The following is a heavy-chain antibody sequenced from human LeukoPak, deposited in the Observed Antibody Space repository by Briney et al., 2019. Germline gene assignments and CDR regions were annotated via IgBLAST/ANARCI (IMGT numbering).Heavy chain of an antibody. CDR1: GGSFSGYY. D-gene: IGHD6-13*01. J-gene: IGHJ4*02. Sequence: SETLSLTCAVYGGSFSGYYWSWIRQPPGKGLEWIGEINHSGNTNYNPSLKSRVTISVDTSKNQFSLKLSSVTAADTAVYYCASLSPAGIAAAGTIDYWGQGTLVTVSS. V-gene: IGHV4-34*01. CDR2: INHSGNT. CDR3: ASLSPAGIAAAGTIDY.